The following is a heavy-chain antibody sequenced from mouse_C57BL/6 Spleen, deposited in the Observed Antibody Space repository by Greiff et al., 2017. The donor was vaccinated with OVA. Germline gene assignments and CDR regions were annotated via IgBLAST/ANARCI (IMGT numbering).Heavy chain of an antibody. CDR2: IYPGDGDT. Sequence: QVQLQQSGPELVKPGASVKISCKASGYAFSSSWMNWVKQRPGKGLEWIGRIYPGDGDTNYNGKFKGKATLTADKSSSTAYMQLSSLTSEDSAVYFCENSNYEGDYAMDYWGQGTSVTVSS. V-gene: IGHV1-82*01. CDR3: ENSNYEGDYAMDY. CDR1: GYAFSSSW. D-gene: IGHD2-5*01. J-gene: IGHJ4*01.